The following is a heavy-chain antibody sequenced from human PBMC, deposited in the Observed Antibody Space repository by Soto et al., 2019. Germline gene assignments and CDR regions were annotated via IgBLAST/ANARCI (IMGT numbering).Heavy chain of an antibody. Sequence: ASVKVSCKASGYTFTSYGISWVRQAPGQGLEWMGCISAYNGNTNYAQKLQGRVTMTTDTSTSTAYMELRSLRSDDTAVYYCARATPGYSSSWFPYYYYGMDVWGQGTTVTVSS. J-gene: IGHJ6*02. V-gene: IGHV1-18*01. CDR2: ISAYNGNT. CDR3: ARATPGYSSSWFPYYYYGMDV. CDR1: GYTFTSYG. D-gene: IGHD6-13*01.